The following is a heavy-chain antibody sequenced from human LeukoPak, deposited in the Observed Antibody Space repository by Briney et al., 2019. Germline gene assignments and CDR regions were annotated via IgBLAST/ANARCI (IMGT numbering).Heavy chain of an antibody. V-gene: IGHV3-66*02. CDR1: GFTVSGNF. D-gene: IGHD3-3*01. CDR3: AATRYDFWSGYPY. J-gene: IGHJ4*02. Sequence: SGGSLRLSCAASGFTVSGNFMTWVRQAPGKGLEWVSVIYNEGGTYYADSARGRFIISRDNSKNRLYLQMNSLRAEDTAVYYCAATRYDFWSGYPYWGQGALVTVSS. CDR2: IYNEGGT.